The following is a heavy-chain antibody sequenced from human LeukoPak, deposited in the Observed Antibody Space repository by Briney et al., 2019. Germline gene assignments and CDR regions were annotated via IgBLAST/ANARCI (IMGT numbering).Heavy chain of an antibody. CDR2: IYSGGST. CDR3: SIVVVVDSVYFDY. J-gene: IGHJ4*02. CDR1: GLTVSIKY. Sequence: PGGSLRPSCAPSGLTVSIKYVRWVRQAPGKGLESVSVIYSGGSTYYADSVRGRFTISRDNSKNTLYLQMNSLRAEDTAVYYCSIVVVVDSVYFDYWGQGTLVTVSS. D-gene: IGHD2-15*01. V-gene: IGHV3-53*01.